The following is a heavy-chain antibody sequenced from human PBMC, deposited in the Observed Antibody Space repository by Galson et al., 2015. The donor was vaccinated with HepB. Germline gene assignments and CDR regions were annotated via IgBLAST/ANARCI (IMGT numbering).Heavy chain of an antibody. J-gene: IGHJ5*02. D-gene: IGHD3-22*01. CDR1: GFSFSGYA. CDR3: ARGWDYYDSNRAFDP. Sequence: SLRLSCAASGFSFSGYAMYWVRQSPAKGLEWVAIISYDGSNKYFADSVKGRFTISRDNSKSTLYLQMSSLTAEDTAVYYCARGWDYYDSNRAFDPRGQGTLVTVSS. CDR2: ISYDGSNK. V-gene: IGHV3-30*04.